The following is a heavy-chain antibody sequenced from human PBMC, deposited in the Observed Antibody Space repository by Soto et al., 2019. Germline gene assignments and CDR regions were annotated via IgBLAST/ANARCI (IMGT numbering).Heavy chain of an antibody. D-gene: IGHD2-2*01. Sequence: SQTLSLTGASSGDSVASNSAAWNWIRQSPSRGLEWLGRTYYRSKWYNDYAVSVKSRITINPDTSKNQFSLQLNSVTPEDTAVYYCARAGGVVVPPWRNWFDPWGQANLVTVSS. V-gene: IGHV6-1*01. CDR2: TYYRSKWYN. CDR1: GDSVASNSAA. CDR3: ARAGGVVVPPWRNWFDP. J-gene: IGHJ5*02.